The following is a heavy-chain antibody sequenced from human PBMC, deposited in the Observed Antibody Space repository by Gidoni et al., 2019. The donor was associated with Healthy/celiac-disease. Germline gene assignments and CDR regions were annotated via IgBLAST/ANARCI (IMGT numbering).Heavy chain of an antibody. CDR3: AREQGSGSQYYYYYGMDV. Sequence: GASVKVSCKASGYTFTSYYMHWVRQAPGQGLEWMGIINPSGGSTSYAQKFQGRVTMTRDTSTSTVYMELSSLRSEDTAVYYCAREQGSGSQYYYYYGMDVWGQGTTVTLSS. CDR2: INPSGGST. CDR1: GYTFTSYY. V-gene: IGHV1-46*01. D-gene: IGHD3-10*01. J-gene: IGHJ6*02.